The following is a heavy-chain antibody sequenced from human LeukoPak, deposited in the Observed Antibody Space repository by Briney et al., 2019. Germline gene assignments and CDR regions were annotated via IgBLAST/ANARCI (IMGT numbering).Heavy chain of an antibody. J-gene: IGHJ5*02. CDR2: IYYSGST. CDR1: GGSISSYY. D-gene: IGHD6-13*01. CDR3: ARGTGSSWYYWFDP. V-gene: IGHV4-59*06. Sequence: SETLSLTCTVSGGSISSYYWSWIRQHPGKGMEWIGYIYYSGSTYYNPSLKSRVTISVDTSKNQFSLKLSSVTAADTAVYYCARGTGSSWYYWFDPWGQGTLVTVSS.